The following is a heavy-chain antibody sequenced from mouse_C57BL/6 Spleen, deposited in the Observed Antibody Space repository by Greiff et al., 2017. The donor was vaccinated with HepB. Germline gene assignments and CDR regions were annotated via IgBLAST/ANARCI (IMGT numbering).Heavy chain of an antibody. J-gene: IGHJ4*01. CDR2: INPNNGGT. D-gene: IGHD2-4*01. CDR1: GYTFTDYN. Sequence: VQLKQSGPELVKPGASVKMSCKASGYTFTDYNMHWVKQSHGKSLEWIGYINPNNGGTSYNQKFKGKATLTVNKSSSTAYMELRSLTSEDSAVYYCARWDDYDDYAMDYWGQGTSVTVSS. V-gene: IGHV1-22*01. CDR3: ARWDDYDDYAMDY.